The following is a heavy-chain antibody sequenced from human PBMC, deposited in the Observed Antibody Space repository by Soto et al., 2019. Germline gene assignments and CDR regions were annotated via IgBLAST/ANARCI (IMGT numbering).Heavy chain of an antibody. V-gene: IGHV3-48*02. CDR1: GFTFSGYS. D-gene: IGHD3-3*01. CDR2: ITSGSRII. Sequence: PGGSLRLSCAASGFTFSGYSMNWVRQAPGKGLEWVSYITSGSRIIYYADSVKGRFTISRDNAKNSLYLQMNSLRDEDTAVYYCARDSRSGYGMDVWGQGTTVTVSS. J-gene: IGHJ6*02. CDR3: ARDSRSGYGMDV.